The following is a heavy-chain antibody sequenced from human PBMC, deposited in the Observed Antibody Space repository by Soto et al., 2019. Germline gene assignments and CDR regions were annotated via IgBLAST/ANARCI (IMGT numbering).Heavy chain of an antibody. CDR1: GFTFSSYS. CDR3: ARGYGSYTYNWFDP. Sequence: EVQLVESGGGLVKPGGSLRLSCAASGFTFSSYSMNWVRQAPGKGLEWVSSISSGSSYIYYSASLKDRFTISRDNAKNSLYLQMNSLRAEYTAVYYCARGYGSYTYNWFDPWGQGTLVTVSS. CDR2: ISSGSSYI. J-gene: IGHJ5*02. D-gene: IGHD1-26*01. V-gene: IGHV3-21*01.